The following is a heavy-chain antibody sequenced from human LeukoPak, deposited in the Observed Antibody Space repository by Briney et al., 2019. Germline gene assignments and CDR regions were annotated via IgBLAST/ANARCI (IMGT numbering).Heavy chain of an antibody. J-gene: IGHJ4*02. D-gene: IGHD1-26*01. CDR3: ARLDIDGSGRGRYSNDF. CDR1: GFAFSRYW. V-gene: IGHV3-7*01. CDR2: INQRGSEK. Sequence: GGSLRLSCAASGFAFSRYWMSWVRQAPGKGLDWVANINQRGSEKYYAGSVKGRFTISRDNAKNSVSLQMNSLRAEDTAVYYCARLDIDGSGRGRYSNDFWGQGTLATVSS.